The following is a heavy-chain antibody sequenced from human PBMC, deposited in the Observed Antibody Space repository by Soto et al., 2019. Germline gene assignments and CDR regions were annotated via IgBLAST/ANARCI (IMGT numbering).Heavy chain of an antibody. D-gene: IGHD1-26*01. CDR2: IYYSGST. Sequence: PSETLSLTCTFSGGSISSSSYYWGWIRQPPRKGLEWIGSIYYSGSTYYNPSLKSRVTISVDTSKNQFSLKLSSVTAADTAVYYCVRHRLLTPPVYWGQGTPVTVSS. J-gene: IGHJ4*02. CDR1: GGSISSSSYY. V-gene: IGHV4-39*01. CDR3: VRHRLLTPPVY.